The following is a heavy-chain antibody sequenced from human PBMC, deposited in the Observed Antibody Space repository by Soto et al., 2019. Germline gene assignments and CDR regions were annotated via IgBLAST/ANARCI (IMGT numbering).Heavy chain of an antibody. V-gene: IGHV4-59*01. CDR3: AKGGWSLDF. CDR1: GASISNSY. J-gene: IGHJ4*02. D-gene: IGHD6-19*01. CDR2: IHYNGNT. Sequence: QVHLQESGPRLVTPSETLSLTCTVSGASISNSYWSWLRQPPGEGLEWIGYIHYNGNTDYNPSLKTRVTMSVDTSKNQFSLHLTSVTAADTAVYFCAKGGWSLDFWCQGALVTVSS.